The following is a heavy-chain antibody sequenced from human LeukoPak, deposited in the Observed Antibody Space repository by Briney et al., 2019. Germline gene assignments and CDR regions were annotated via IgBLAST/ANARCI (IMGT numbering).Heavy chain of an antibody. D-gene: IGHD3-10*01. Sequence: SETLSLTRTVSGYSISSGYYWGWIRQPPGKGLEWIGSIYHSGRTFYNPSLKSRVTISVDTSKNQFSLKLSSVTAADTAVYYCARGGKRNYYGSGSYPYFDYWGQGTLVTVSS. CDR2: IYHSGRT. J-gene: IGHJ4*02. CDR1: GYSISSGYY. V-gene: IGHV4-38-2*02. CDR3: ARGGKRNYYGSGSYPYFDY.